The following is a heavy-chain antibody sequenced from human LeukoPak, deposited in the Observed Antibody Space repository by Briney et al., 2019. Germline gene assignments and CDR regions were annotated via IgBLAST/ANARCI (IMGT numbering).Heavy chain of an antibody. CDR1: GFTFSGYA. V-gene: IGHV3-23*01. J-gene: IGHJ4*02. Sequence: GGSLRLSCAASGFTFSGYAMTWVRQAPGKGLEWVSTVSAGGGSTYYADSVKGWFTISRDNPKNTLHLQMNSLRAEDTAVYYCAKRLYGSGGYYQFDYWGQGTLVTVSS. CDR2: VSAGGGST. D-gene: IGHD3-10*01. CDR3: AKRLYGSGGYYQFDY.